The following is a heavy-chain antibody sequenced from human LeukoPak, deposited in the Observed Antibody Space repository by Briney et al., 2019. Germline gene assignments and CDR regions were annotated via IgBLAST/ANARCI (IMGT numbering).Heavy chain of an antibody. CDR1: GFTFSSYE. D-gene: IGHD3-10*01. CDR2: ISSSGSTI. J-gene: IGHJ4*02. Sequence: GGSLRLSCAASGFTFSSYEMNWVRQAPGKGLEWVSYISSSGSTIYYADSVEGRFTISRDNAKNSLYLQMNSLRAEDTAVYYCARDHATMVRGVIYYFDYWGQGTLVTVSS. CDR3: ARDHATMVRGVIYYFDY. V-gene: IGHV3-48*03.